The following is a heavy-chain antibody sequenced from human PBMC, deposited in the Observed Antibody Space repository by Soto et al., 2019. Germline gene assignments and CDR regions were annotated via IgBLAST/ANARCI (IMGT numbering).Heavy chain of an antibody. CDR2: ISAYNGNK. Sequence: QVQLVQSGGEVKKPGASVEVSCRTSGYMFTTYGISWVRQAPGQGLEWMAWISAYNGNKKYAQKFQGRVTMTTDTSTSTVSMELRILTFDDTGTYFCARTGGGMAARPLEYWGQGTLVTVSS. CDR1: GYMFTTYG. V-gene: IGHV1-18*04. J-gene: IGHJ4*02. CDR3: ARTGGGMAARPLEY. D-gene: IGHD6-6*01.